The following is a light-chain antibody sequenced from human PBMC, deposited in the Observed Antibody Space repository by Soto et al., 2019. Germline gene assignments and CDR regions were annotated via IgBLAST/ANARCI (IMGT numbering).Light chain of an antibody. Sequence: EIVLTQSPATLSLSPGERATLSCRASQSVSSYLAWYQQKPGQPPRLLIYDASNRATGIAARFSGSGSGTDFTLTISSLDPEDFAIYYCQQYNNWPCTFGQGTELEIK. CDR2: DAS. V-gene: IGKV3-11*01. CDR3: QQYNNWPCT. CDR1: QSVSSY. J-gene: IGKJ2*01.